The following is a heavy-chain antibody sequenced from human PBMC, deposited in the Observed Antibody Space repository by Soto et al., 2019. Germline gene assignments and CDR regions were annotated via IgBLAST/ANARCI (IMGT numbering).Heavy chain of an antibody. CDR2: IKQDGSEK. D-gene: IGHD5-12*01. Sequence: GGSLRLSCAASGFTFSSYWMSWVRQAPGKGLEWVANIKQDGSEKYYVDSVKGRFTISRDNAKNSLYLQMNSLRAEDTAVYYCARVQWLRFSKTIDYWGQGTLVTVSS. CDR1: GFTFSSYW. J-gene: IGHJ4*02. CDR3: ARVQWLRFSKTIDY. V-gene: IGHV3-7*01.